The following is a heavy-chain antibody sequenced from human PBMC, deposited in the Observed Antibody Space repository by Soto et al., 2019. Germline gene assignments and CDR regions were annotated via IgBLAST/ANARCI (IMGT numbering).Heavy chain of an antibody. J-gene: IGHJ6*02. V-gene: IGHV3-7*01. D-gene: IGHD3-3*02. CDR2: IKQDGSEK. CDR3: AREYAFLEWLLKENYYYYGMDV. CDR1: GFTFSSYW. Sequence: PGGSLRLSCAASGFTFSSYWMTWVRQAPGKGLEWVANIKQDGSEKYYVDSGKGRFTISRDNAKNSLYLQMNSLRAEDSAVYYCAREYAFLEWLLKENYYYYGMDVWGQGTTVTVSS.